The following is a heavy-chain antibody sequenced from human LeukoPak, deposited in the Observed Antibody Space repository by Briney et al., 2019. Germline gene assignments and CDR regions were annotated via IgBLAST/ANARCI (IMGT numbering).Heavy chain of an antibody. CDR2: ISYDGSNK. D-gene: IGHD3-16*02. CDR1: GFTFSSYA. V-gene: IGHV3-30-3*01. Sequence: GGSLRLSCAASGFTFSSYAMHWVRQAPGKGLEWVAVISYDGSNKYYADSVKGRFTISRDNSKNTLYLQMNSLRAEDTAVYYCAKDRYYDYVWGSYRSYYFDYWGQGTLVTVSS. CDR3: AKDRYYDYVWGSYRSYYFDY. J-gene: IGHJ4*02.